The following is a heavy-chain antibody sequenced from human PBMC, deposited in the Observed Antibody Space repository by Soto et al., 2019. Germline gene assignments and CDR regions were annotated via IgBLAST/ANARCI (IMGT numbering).Heavy chain of an antibody. CDR1: VGSIISGAHS. V-gene: IGHV4-30-2*06. CDR2: IYHTGGT. D-gene: IGHD2-15*01. CDR3: ARRRAGSGPLGLFDP. Sequence: PSETLSLTGGVSVGSIISGAHSWSWILQSPGKGLEFIGYIYHTGGTYYTPSLKSRVTISVDRSKNQFSLKLTSMSAADTAVYYCARRRAGSGPLGLFDPWGQGIQVTVSS. J-gene: IGHJ5*02.